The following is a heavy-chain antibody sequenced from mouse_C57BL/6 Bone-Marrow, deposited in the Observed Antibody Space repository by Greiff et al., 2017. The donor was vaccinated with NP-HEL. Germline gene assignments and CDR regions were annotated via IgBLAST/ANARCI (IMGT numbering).Heavy chain of an antibody. D-gene: IGHD1-1*01. J-gene: IGHJ3*01. CDR3: ARPGVLLSWFAY. CDR2: ISSGSSTI. CDR1: GFTFSDYG. V-gene: IGHV5-17*01. Sequence: EVNVVESGGGLVKPGGSLKLSCAASGFTFSDYGMHWVRQAPEKGLEWVAYISSGSSTIYYADTVKGRFTISRDNAKKTLFLQVTSLWSEDTAMYYCARPGVLLSWFAYWGQGTLVTVSA.